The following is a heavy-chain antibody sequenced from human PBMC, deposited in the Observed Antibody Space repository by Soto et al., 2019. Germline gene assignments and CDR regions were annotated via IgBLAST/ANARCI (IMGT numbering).Heavy chain of an antibody. CDR1: GFTFSSYG. D-gene: IGHD1-26*01. CDR3: ARAAGGRYGGFDY. CDR2: TWYDGSNK. V-gene: IGHV3-33*01. J-gene: IGHJ4*02. Sequence: QVQLVESGGGVVQPGRSLRLSCAASGFTFSSYGMHWVRQAPGKGLEWVAVTWYDGSNKNYADSVKGRFTISRDNSKNPLELQMDRLRGEDEAGYYCARAAGGRYGGFDYWGQGTLVTVSS.